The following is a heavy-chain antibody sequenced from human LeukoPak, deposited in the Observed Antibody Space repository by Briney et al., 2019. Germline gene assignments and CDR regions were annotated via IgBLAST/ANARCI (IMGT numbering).Heavy chain of an antibody. CDR2: IYYSGGT. Sequence: SETLSLTCTVSGGSISSYYWSWIRQPPGKGLEWIGYIYYSGGTNYNPSLKGRVTISVDTSKNQFSLKLSSVTAADTAVYYCARLGSGRGWFDPWGQGTLVTVSS. D-gene: IGHD3-10*01. J-gene: IGHJ5*02. CDR3: ARLGSGRGWFDP. V-gene: IGHV4-59*08. CDR1: GGSISSYY.